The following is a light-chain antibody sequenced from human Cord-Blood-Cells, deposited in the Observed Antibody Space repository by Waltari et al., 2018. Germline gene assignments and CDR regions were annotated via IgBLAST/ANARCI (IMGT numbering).Light chain of an antibody. V-gene: IGLV2-14*01. CDR2: EVS. CDR1: SSDVGGYNY. CDR3: SSYTSSSTYYV. Sequence: QSALTQPASVSGSPGQSITISCTGTSSDVGGYNYVSWYQQHPGKAPKLMIYEVSNRPSGVSNRFSGSKAGHTASLTISGLQAEDEADYYCSSYTSSSTYYVFGTGTKVTVL. J-gene: IGLJ1*01.